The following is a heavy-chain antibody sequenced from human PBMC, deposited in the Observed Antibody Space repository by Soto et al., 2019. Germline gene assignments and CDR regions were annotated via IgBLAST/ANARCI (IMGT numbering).Heavy chain of an antibody. V-gene: IGHV3-48*03. CDR1: GLTFSNCE. CDR3: AGRYCTNGVCHLGLSDC. J-gene: IGHJ4*02. Sequence: GGSLRLSCAASGLTFSNCEMNWVRQAPGRGLEWVAYIGTRGRTTYYAASVKGRFTISRDNARSSLFLQMNSLRAEDTAVYYCAGRYCTNGVCHLGLSDCWGQGTLVTVSS. CDR2: IGTRGRTT. D-gene: IGHD2-8*01.